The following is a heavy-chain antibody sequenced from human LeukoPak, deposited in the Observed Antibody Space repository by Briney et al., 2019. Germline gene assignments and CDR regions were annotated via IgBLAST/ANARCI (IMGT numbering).Heavy chain of an antibody. D-gene: IGHD2-15*01. CDR3: ARLIYSQYYFDY. Sequence: GESLKISCKGSGYSFSNYWIGWVRPTPGKGLEWMGIIYPGASETKYSPSFQGQVTISADKSISAAYLQWSSLQASDSAMYYCARLIYSQYYFDYWGQGTLVTVSS. J-gene: IGHJ4*02. CDR2: IYPGASET. CDR1: GYSFSNYW. V-gene: IGHV5-51*01.